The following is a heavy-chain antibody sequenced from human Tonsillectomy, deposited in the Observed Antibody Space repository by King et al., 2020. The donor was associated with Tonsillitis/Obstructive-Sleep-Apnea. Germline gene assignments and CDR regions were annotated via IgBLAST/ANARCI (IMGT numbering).Heavy chain of an antibody. J-gene: IGHJ6*03. V-gene: IGHV3-30*18. CDR3: AKEQYYYDSSGSTDYMDV. Sequence: VQLVESGGGMVQPGRSLRLSCEASGFTFSIYGMHWVRQAPGKGLEWVAVISYDGSNKYYADSVKGLFTISSDNSKNTLYLQKNSLRAEDTAVYYCAKEQYYYDSSGSTDYMDVWGKGTTVTVSS. CDR2: ISYDGSNK. D-gene: IGHD3-22*01. CDR1: GFTFSIYG.